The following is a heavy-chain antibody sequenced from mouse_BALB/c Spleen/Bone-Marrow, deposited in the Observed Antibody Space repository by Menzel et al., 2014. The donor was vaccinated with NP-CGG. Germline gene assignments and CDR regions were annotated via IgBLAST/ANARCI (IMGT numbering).Heavy chain of an antibody. Sequence: DVKLQESGGGLVQPGGSLKLSCAASGFDFSRYWMTWIRQAPGKGLEWIGEINPDSSTINYTPSLKDKFIISRDNAKNTLYLQMSKVRSEDTALYYCARPGYYGYQDVWGAGTTVTVSS. V-gene: IGHV4-1*02. J-gene: IGHJ1*01. D-gene: IGHD1-2*01. CDR3: ARPGYYGYQDV. CDR2: INPDSSTI. CDR1: GFDFSRYW.